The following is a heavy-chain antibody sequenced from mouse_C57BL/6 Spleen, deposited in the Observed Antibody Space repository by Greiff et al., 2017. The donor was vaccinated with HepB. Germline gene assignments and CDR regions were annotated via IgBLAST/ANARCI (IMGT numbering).Heavy chain of an antibody. V-gene: IGHV5-4*01. J-gene: IGHJ4*01. CDR1: GFTFSSYA. CDR2: ISDGGSYT. D-gene: IGHD2-3*01. CDR3: ARAFKCDGYYVGAMDY. Sequence: EVQVVESGGGLVKPGGSLKLSCAASGFTFSSYAMSWVRQTPEKRLEWVATISDGGSYTYYPDNVKGRFTISRDNAKNNLYLQMSHLKSEDTAMYYYARAFKCDGYYVGAMDYWGQGTSVTVSS.